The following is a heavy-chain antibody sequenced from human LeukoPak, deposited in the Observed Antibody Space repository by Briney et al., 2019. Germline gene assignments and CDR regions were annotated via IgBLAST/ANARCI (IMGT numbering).Heavy chain of an antibody. J-gene: IGHJ5*02. D-gene: IGHD3-10*01. Sequence: SETLSLTCAVYGGSFSDYYWSWSRQPPGKGLEWVGEINHSGSTNYNPSLKSRVTISVDTSKNQFSLKLSSVTAADTAVYYCARGLYYGSPGAWFDPWAREPGSPSPQ. CDR2: INHSGST. CDR3: ARGLYYGSPGAWFDP. CDR1: GGSFSDYY. V-gene: IGHV4-34*01.